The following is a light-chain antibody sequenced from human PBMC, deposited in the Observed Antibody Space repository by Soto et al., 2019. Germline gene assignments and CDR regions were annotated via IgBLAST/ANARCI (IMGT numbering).Light chain of an antibody. CDR1: SSDVGGYNY. CDR2: DVS. Sequence: QFVLTQPASVSGSPGQSITISCTGTSSDVGGYNYVSWYQQHPGKAPKLIIYDVSYRPSAVSNRFSGSKSGNTASLTISGLQAEDEADYYCSSYTSSSTPYVFGTGTKVTVL. J-gene: IGLJ1*01. CDR3: SSYTSSSTPYV. V-gene: IGLV2-14*01.